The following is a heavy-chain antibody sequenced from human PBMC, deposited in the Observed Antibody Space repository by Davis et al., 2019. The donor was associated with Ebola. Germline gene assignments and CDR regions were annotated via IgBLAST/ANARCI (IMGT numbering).Heavy chain of an antibody. CDR3: ARERYYYDSSGYYWGFDY. CDR1: GYTFTSYG. CDR2: INPSGGST. D-gene: IGHD3-22*01. Sequence: ASVKVSCKASGYTFTSYGISWVRQAPGQGLEWMGIINPSGGSTSYAQKFQGRVTMTRDTSTSTVYMELSSLRSEDTAVYYCARERYYYDSSGYYWGFDYWGQGTLVTVSS. J-gene: IGHJ4*02. V-gene: IGHV1-46*01.